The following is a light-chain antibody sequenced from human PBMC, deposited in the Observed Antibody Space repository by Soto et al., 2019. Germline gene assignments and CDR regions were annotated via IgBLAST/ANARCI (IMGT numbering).Light chain of an antibody. J-gene: IGKJ3*01. Sequence: DIQMTQSPSTLSASVGDRVTITCRASQSISRWLAWYQQKPGKAPKLLIYAASTLQTGVPSRFRGSGSGTDFTLTINSLQPEDFATYYCQHLNSYPSFGPRAKVAI. CDR1: QSISRW. V-gene: IGKV1-5*01. CDR3: QHLNSYPS. CDR2: AAS.